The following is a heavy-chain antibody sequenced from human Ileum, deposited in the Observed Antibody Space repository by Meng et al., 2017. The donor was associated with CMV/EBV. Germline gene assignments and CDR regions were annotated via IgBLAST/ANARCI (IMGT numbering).Heavy chain of an antibody. CDR2: IHISGAT. D-gene: IGHD1-1*01. Sequence: QVQLQEEGPGRVEPSETLSLNCTDSGGAIGSGDYYWSWIRQPAGKGLEWIGRIHISGATNYNPSLKSRVTMSVDTSKNQFSLKVRSVTAADTAVYYCAREMSRTGFFDYWGQGNLVTVSS. J-gene: IGHJ4*02. V-gene: IGHV4-61*02. CDR3: AREMSRTGFFDY. CDR1: GGAIGSGDYY.